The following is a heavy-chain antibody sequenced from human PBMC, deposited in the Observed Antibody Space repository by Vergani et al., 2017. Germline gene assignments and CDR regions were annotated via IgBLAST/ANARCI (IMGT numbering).Heavy chain of an antibody. CDR1: GYTFTSYD. Sequence: QVQLVQSGAEVKKPGASVKVSCKASGYTFTSYDINWVRQATGQGLEWMGWMNPNSGNTGYAQKFQGRVTMTRDTSISTAYMELSRLRSDDTAVYYCARDPMYSNYVYANWGQGTLVTVSS. V-gene: IGHV1-8*01. CDR2: MNPNSGNT. CDR3: ARDPMYSNYVYAN. J-gene: IGHJ4*02. D-gene: IGHD4-11*01.